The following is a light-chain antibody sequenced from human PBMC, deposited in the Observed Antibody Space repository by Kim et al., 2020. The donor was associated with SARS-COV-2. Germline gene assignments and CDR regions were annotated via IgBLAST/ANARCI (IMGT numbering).Light chain of an antibody. CDR1: SSDIGAYKY. Sequence: QSVTISCTGTSSDIGAYKYVSLYQQHPGKAPNLMIYEVNRRPSGVPDRFSGSKSGNTASLTVSGLQAEDEADYYCTSYAGSNNLDVFGTGTKVTVL. V-gene: IGLV2-8*01. CDR2: EVN. J-gene: IGLJ1*01. CDR3: TSYAGSNNLDV.